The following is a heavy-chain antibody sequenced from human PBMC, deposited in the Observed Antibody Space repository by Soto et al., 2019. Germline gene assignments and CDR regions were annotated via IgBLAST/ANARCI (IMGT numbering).Heavy chain of an antibody. Sequence: ASVKVSCKASGYMFTNYGINWVRQAPGQGLEWMGWISGYNGKTKYAQKFQGRVSLTTDKSTTTAYMELRSLRSDDTAIYYCVRDHYYDNSGPLDFCGQGTLVIVSS. CDR2: ISGYNGKT. J-gene: IGHJ4*02. V-gene: IGHV1-18*01. D-gene: IGHD3-22*01. CDR3: VRDHYYDNSGPLDF. CDR1: GYMFTNYG.